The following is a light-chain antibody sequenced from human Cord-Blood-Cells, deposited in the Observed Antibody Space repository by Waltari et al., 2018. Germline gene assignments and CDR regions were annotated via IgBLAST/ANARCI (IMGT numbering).Light chain of an antibody. V-gene: IGLV2-23*01. CDR3: CSYACSSTLV. J-gene: IGLJ2*01. CDR1: TSAVGSYNL. CDR2: EGS. Sequence: QSALTKPASVSGAPGQRITISCTGTTSAVGSYNLVSWYQQHPGKAPKLTIYEGSKRPSGVSNRFSGSKSGNTASLTISGLQAEDEADYYCCSYACSSTLVFGGGTKLTVL.